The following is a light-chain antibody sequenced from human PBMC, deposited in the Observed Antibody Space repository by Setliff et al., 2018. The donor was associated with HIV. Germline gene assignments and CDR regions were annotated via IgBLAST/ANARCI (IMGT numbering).Light chain of an antibody. CDR1: SNDVGRYDL. Sequence: QSALAQPASVSGSPGQSITISCTGTSNDVGRYDLVSWYQQHPARAPKLIIYQATRRPSGVSNRFSGSKSGNVASPTISGLQAEDEADYYYCSNTGSNTFVFGTGTKVTVL. CDR3: CSNTGSNTFV. CDR2: QAT. V-gene: IGLV2-23*01. J-gene: IGLJ1*01.